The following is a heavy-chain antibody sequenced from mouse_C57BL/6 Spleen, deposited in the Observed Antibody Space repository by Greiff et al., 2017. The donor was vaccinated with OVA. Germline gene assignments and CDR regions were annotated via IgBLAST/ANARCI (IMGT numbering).Heavy chain of an antibody. D-gene: IGHD1-1*01. J-gene: IGHJ1*03. Sequence: EVHLVESGGGLVQPGGSLSLSCAASGFTFTDYYMSWVRQPPGKALEWLGFTRNKANGYTTEDSASVKGRFTISRDNSQSILYLQMNALRAEDSATYYCARYYYGSSDWYFDVWGTGTTVTVSS. CDR1: GFTFTDYY. CDR3: ARYYYGSSDWYFDV. V-gene: IGHV7-3*01. CDR2: TRNKANGYTT.